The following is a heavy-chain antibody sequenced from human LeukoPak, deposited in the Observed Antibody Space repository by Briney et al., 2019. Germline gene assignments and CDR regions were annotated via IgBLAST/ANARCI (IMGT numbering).Heavy chain of an antibody. Sequence: GGSLRLSCAASGFTFSSYAMHWVRQAPGKGLEWVAVISYDGSNKYYADSVKGRFTISRDNSKNTLYLQMNSLRAEDTAAYYCARTRQLWLSYFDYWGQGTLVTVSS. CDR1: GFTFSSYA. J-gene: IGHJ4*02. CDR3: ARTRQLWLSYFDY. D-gene: IGHD5-18*01. CDR2: ISYDGSNK. V-gene: IGHV3-30-3*01.